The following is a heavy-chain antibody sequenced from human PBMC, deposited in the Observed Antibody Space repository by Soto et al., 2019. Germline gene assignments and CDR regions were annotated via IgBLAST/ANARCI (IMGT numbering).Heavy chain of an antibody. V-gene: IGHV1-3*01. CDR2: INAGNGNT. Sequence: QVQLVQSGAEVKKPGASVKVSCKASGITFSTYAIHWVRQAPGQGLEWMGWINAGNGNTRYSQKFQGRVTLPRDTSASTTYMDLSSLRSEDTAIYYCARAISGYVTWGQGTLVTVAS. D-gene: IGHD5-12*01. CDR1: GITFSTYA. J-gene: IGHJ4*02. CDR3: ARAISGYVT.